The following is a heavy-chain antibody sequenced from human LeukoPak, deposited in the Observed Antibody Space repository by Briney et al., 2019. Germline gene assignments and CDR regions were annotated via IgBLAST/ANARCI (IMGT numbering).Heavy chain of an antibody. CDR1: GYTFTSYG. V-gene: IGHV1-18*01. CDR2: ISAYNGNT. D-gene: IGHD2-15*01. CDR3: ARDQEPYCSGGSCYSVY. J-gene: IGHJ4*02. Sequence: GASVKVSCKASGYTFTSYGISWVRQAPGQGLEWMGWISAYNGNTNYAQKLQGRVTMTTDTSTSTAYMELGSLRSDDTAVYYCARDQEPYCSGGSCYSVYWGQGTLVTVSS.